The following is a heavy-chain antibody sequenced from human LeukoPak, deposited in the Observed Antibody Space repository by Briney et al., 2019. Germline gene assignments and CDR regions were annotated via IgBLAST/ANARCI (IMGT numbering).Heavy chain of an antibody. CDR1: GFTFSSYG. J-gene: IGHJ4*02. V-gene: IGHV3-33*01. D-gene: IGHD5-18*01. Sequence: GRSLRLSCAASGFTFSSYGMHWVRQAPGKGLEWVAVIWYDGSNKYYADSVKGRFTISRDNSKNTLYLQMNSLRAEDTAVYYCAYGHSYGLDFDYWGQGTLVTVSS. CDR2: IWYDGSNK. CDR3: AYGHSYGLDFDY.